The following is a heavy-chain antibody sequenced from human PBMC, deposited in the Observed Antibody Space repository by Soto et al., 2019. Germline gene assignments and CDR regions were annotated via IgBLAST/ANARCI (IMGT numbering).Heavy chain of an antibody. J-gene: IGHJ4*02. CDR2: IKQDGSEK. Sequence: EVQLVESGGGLVQPGGSLRLSCAASGFTFSSYWMSWVRQAPGKGLEWVANIKQDGSEKYYVDSVKGRFTISRDNAKNSLYLQMNRLRAEDTAVYYCARDSFDYYGSGSYYNPEFGYWGQGTLVTVSS. CDR3: ARDSFDYYGSGSYYNPEFGY. CDR1: GFTFSSYW. V-gene: IGHV3-7*01. D-gene: IGHD3-10*01.